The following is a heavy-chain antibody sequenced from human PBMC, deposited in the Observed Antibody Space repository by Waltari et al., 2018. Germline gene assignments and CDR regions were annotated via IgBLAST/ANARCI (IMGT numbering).Heavy chain of an antibody. V-gene: IGHV4-34*01. CDR3: ARGRTWIQLWLRRGMDV. D-gene: IGHD5-18*01. CDR1: GGSFSGYS. Sequence: QVQLQQWGAGLLKPSETLSLTCAVYGGSFSGYSWSWIRQPPGKGLEWIGEINHSGSTNYNPSLKSRVTISVDTSKNQFSLKLSSVTAADTAVYYCARGRTWIQLWLRRGMDVWGQGTTVTVSS. CDR2: INHSGST. J-gene: IGHJ6*02.